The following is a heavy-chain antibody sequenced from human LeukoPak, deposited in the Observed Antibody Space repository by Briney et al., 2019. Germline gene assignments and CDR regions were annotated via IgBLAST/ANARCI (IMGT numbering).Heavy chain of an antibody. CDR2: ISGSGGST. CDR3: AKRGGQQLVLSEYYYFDY. D-gene: IGHD6-13*01. J-gene: IGHJ4*02. V-gene: IGHV3-23*01. Sequence: GGSLRLSCAASGFTFSSYAMSWVRQAPGKGLEWVSAISGSGGSTYYADSVKGRFTISRDNSKNTLYLQMNSLGAEDTAVYYCAKRGGQQLVLSEYYYFDYWGQGTLVTVSS. CDR1: GFTFSSYA.